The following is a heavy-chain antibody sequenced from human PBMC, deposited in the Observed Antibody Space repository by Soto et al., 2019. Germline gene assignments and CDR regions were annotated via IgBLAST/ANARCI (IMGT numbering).Heavy chain of an antibody. CDR3: ARDQDYGGNRWFDP. CDR1: GGSISSGDYY. CDR2: IYYSGST. Sequence: SETLSLSCTVSGGSISSGDYYWSWIRQPPGKGLEWIGYIYYSGSTYYNPSLKSRVTISVDTSKNQFSLKLSSVTAADTAVYYCARDQDYGGNRWFDPWGQGTLVTISS. V-gene: IGHV4-30-4*01. J-gene: IGHJ5*02. D-gene: IGHD4-17*01.